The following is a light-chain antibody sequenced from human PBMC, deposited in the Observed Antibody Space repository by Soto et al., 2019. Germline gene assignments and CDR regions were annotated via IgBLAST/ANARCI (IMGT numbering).Light chain of an antibody. V-gene: IGLV2-14*01. CDR1: SSDVGAYDY. CDR2: EVS. CDR3: SSYTSTNTLWV. Sequence: QSVLTQPASVSGSPGQSITLSCTGTSSDVGAYDYVSWYQQNPGKAPKLIISEVSDRPSGVSNRFSGSKSGNTASLTISGLQAEDEADYFCSSYTSTNTLWVFGGGTQLTVL. J-gene: IGLJ7*01.